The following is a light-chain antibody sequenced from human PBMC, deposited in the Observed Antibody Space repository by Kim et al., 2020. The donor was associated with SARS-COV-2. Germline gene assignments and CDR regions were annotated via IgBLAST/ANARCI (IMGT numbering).Light chain of an antibody. V-gene: IGKV3D-15*01. Sequence: EIVMTQSPATLSVSPGERATLSCRASQSVSSNLTWYQQKPGQAPRHLIYGASTRATGIPARFIGSGSGTEFTLTISSLQSADFAVYYCQQYNNWPPVTFGPGTKVDIK. J-gene: IGKJ3*01. CDR3: QQYNNWPPVT. CDR1: QSVSSN. CDR2: GAS.